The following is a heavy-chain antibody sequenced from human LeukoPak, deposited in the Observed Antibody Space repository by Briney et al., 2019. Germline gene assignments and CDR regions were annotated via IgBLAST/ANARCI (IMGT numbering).Heavy chain of an antibody. D-gene: IGHD3-16*02. Sequence: PGGSLRLSCAASGFTFSSYGMHWARQAPGKGLEWVALIWYDGSSKHYADSVRGRFTISRDNSKNTLYLQMNSLRAEDTAVYYCARDFELSHWGQGTLVTVSS. CDR3: ARDFELSH. CDR2: IWYDGSSK. J-gene: IGHJ4*02. V-gene: IGHV3-33*01. CDR1: GFTFSSYG.